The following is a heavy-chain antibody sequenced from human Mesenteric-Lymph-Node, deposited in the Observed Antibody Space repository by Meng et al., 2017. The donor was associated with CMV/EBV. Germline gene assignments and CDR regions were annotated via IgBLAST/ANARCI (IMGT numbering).Heavy chain of an antibody. V-gene: IGHV4-34*01. D-gene: IGHD4-23*01. J-gene: IGHJ4*02. CDR2: INHSART. Sequence: QLQPWCAVLVNPSDTSSLTFACYGGSFSGIYWSWIRKPPGNGLEWIGEINHSARTNYNPSLKSRVTISVDTSKNQFSLKLSSVTAADTAVYYCARHQRWLKSEGGFNYWGQGTLVTVSS. CDR1: GGSFSGIY. CDR3: ARHQRWLKSEGGFNY.